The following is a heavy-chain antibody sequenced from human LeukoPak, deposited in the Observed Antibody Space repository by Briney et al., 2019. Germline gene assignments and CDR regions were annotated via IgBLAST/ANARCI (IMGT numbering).Heavy chain of an antibody. CDR1: GFVFSSHW. D-gene: IGHD2/OR15-2a*01. Sequence: GGSLRLSCAASGFVFSSHWMHWVRQAPGKGLVWVSRTNSDGSVRNYADSVEGRFIISRDNAKNTLYLQMNSLGAEDTAVYFCARDPSVNNAIGYNWFDHWGQGALVTVSS. CDR3: ARDPSVNNAIGYNWFDH. V-gene: IGHV3-74*01. CDR2: TNSDGSVR. J-gene: IGHJ5*02.